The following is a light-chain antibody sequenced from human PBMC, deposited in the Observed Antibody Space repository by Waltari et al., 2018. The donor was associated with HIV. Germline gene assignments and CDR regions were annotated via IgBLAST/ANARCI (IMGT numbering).Light chain of an antibody. J-gene: IGKJ3*01. CDR3: QQSYRTPLT. Sequence: DIQMTQSPSSLSASVGDSVTITCRASQTVINRVNWYQQKPGKAPKVLIFDSSTLQSGVPSRFSGSGSGTEFTLTISDLQPDDFASYFRQQSYRTPLTFGPGTKVDIK. CDR1: QTVINR. V-gene: IGKV1-39*01. CDR2: DSS.